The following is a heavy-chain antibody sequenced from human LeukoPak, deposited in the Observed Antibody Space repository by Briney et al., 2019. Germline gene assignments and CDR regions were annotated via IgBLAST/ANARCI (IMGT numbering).Heavy chain of an antibody. V-gene: IGHV4-39*07. CDR1: GGSISSSSYY. Sequence: SETLSLTCTVSGGSISSSSYYWGWIRQPPGKGLEWIGSIYYSGSTYYNPSLKSRVTISVDTSKNQFSLKLNSVTAADTAVYYCARDSSTVTTRHFDYWGQGTLVTVSS. D-gene: IGHD4-17*01. CDR2: IYYSGST. J-gene: IGHJ4*02. CDR3: ARDSSTVTTRHFDY.